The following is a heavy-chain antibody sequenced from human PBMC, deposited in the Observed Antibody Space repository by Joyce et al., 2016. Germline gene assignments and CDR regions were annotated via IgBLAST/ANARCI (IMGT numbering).Heavy chain of an antibody. V-gene: IGHV4-34*01. J-gene: IGHJ1*01. Sequence: QVQLQEWGAGLLKPSETLSLTCAVYGGSLSGYYWGWIRQAPGMGLEWIGEVNDRGRTNYNPTLKSRATTSMDTSKNRFSLRLTTVTAADTAVYFCARARRGIILARGEMGEYLQHWGRGTVVIVSS. CDR1: GGSLSGYY. CDR3: ARARRGIILARGEMGEYLQH. CDR2: VNDRGRT. D-gene: IGHD3-10*01.